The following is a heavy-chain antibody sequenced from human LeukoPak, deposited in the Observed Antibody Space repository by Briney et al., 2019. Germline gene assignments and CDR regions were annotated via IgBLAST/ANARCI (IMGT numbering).Heavy chain of an antibody. J-gene: IGHJ4*02. Sequence: GGSLRLSCSASGFSFSSYWMSWVRQAPGKGLEWVANIKEDESEKDYVDSVKGRFTISRDNSKNTLYLQMNSLRAEDTAVYYCARGYIAAAAEPFDYWGQGTLVTVSS. D-gene: IGHD6-13*01. CDR3: ARGYIAAAAEPFDY. CDR1: GFSFSSYW. V-gene: IGHV3-7*03. CDR2: IKEDESEK.